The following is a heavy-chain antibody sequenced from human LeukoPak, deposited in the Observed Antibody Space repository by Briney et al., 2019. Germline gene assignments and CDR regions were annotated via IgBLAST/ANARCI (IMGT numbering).Heavy chain of an antibody. CDR1: GTSFSNFV. CDR2: IRYDGSNK. V-gene: IGHV3-30*02. Sequence: GGSLRLSCAASGTSFSNFVMTWVRQAPGKGLEWVAFIRYDGSNKYYADSVKGRFTISRDDSKNTLYLQINSLRAEDTAVYYCAIPTPSSSWHTHSWGQGTLVTVSS. CDR3: AIPTPSSSWHTHS. D-gene: IGHD6-13*01. J-gene: IGHJ4*02.